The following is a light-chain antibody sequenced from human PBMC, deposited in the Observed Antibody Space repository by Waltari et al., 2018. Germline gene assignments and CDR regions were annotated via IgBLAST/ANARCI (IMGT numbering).Light chain of an antibody. CDR1: ALPNKS. Sequence: SYELTQPPSVSVSPGQTPRITCVGDALPNKSAYWYRQKSGQAPVLVIYEDSKRPSGIPERFSGSSSGTMATLTISGAQVEDEADYYCYSTDSSGNPVVFGGGTKLTVL. J-gene: IGLJ2*01. CDR3: YSTDSSGNPVV. V-gene: IGLV3-10*01. CDR2: EDS.